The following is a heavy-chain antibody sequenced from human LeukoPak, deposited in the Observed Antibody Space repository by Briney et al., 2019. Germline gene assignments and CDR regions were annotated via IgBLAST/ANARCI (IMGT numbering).Heavy chain of an antibody. CDR1: GFTFSSYA. Sequence: GGSLRLSCAASGFTFSSYAIHWVRQAPGKGLEWVAVISYDGSNKYYADSVKGRFTISRDNAKNSLFLQMNSLRDEDTAVYYCARGGYGANDDAFDIWGQGTMVTVSS. V-gene: IGHV3-30-3*01. D-gene: IGHD4-23*01. CDR3: ARGGYGANDDAFDI. CDR2: ISYDGSNK. J-gene: IGHJ3*02.